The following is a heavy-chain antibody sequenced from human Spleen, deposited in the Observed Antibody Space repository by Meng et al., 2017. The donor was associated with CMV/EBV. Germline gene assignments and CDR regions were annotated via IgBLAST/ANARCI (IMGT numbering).Heavy chain of an antibody. CDR1: GYTFNIHA. CDR2: INTYNGDT. Sequence: CKASGYTFNIHAITWVRQAPGQGLEWMGRINTYNGDTQHAQKFQARVTLTRDTSTNTAYMELRSLRSGDTAVYYCARDSSGWGYFDYWGQGTLVTVSS. CDR3: ARDSSGWGYFDY. V-gene: IGHV1-18*01. J-gene: IGHJ4*02. D-gene: IGHD6-19*01.